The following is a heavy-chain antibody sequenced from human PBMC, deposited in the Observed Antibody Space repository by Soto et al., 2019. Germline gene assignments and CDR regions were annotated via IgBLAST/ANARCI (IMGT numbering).Heavy chain of an antibody. Sequence: QVRLEESGGGVVQPGRSLRLSCASSGFTFGVYNMQWVRQAPGQGLEGVSVISYDGGNEDYADSVKGLFTISRDNSENKSFMQRKTLRLEDSGVYYCAPGDRGLTGLPAVITAPGSFDPWGQVAQGSVSS. J-gene: IGHJ5*01. V-gene: IGHV3-30*03. CDR1: GFTFGVYN. CDR2: ISYDGGNE. CDR3: APGDRGLTGLPAVITAPGSFDP. D-gene: IGHD3-22*01.